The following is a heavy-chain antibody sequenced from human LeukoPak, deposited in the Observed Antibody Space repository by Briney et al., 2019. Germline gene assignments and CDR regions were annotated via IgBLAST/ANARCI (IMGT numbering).Heavy chain of an antibody. Sequence: SQTLSLTCTVSGGSIGSGGYLWRWIRQHPGKGLEWIGYIYYSGSTYYTPALRTQVNISLDTSKNQFYLKLNSVTAADTAVYACARLTATDYFDYWGQGTLVTVSS. V-gene: IGHV4-31*01. D-gene: IGHD6-13*01. CDR1: GGSIGSGGYL. CDR2: IYYSGST. CDR3: ARLTATDYFDY. J-gene: IGHJ4*02.